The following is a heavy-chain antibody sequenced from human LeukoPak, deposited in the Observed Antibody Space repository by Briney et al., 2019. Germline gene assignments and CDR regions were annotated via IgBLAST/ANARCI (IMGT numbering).Heavy chain of an antibody. Sequence: PSETLSLTCTVSGGSINSYYWGWIRQPPGKGLEWIGSIYYSGSTYYNPSLKSRVTISVDTSKNQFSLKLSSVTAADTAVYYCARVSVVDYYDSSGYYYFDYWGQGTLVTVSS. CDR3: ARVSVVDYYDSSGYYYFDY. V-gene: IGHV4-39*07. J-gene: IGHJ4*02. D-gene: IGHD3-22*01. CDR2: IYYSGST. CDR1: GGSINSYY.